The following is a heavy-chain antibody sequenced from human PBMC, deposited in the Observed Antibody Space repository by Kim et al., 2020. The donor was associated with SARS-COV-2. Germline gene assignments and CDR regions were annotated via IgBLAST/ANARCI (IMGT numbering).Heavy chain of an antibody. CDR2: IMGSGGST. D-gene: IGHD4-17*01. CDR3: AKTTVTTPRHFDY. CDR1: GFSFSSYA. Sequence: GGSLRLSCAASGFSFSSYAMSWVRQAPGKGLEWVSGIMGSGGSTYYADSVKGRFTISRDNSKNTLYLQMSSLRAEDTAVYYCAKTTVTTPRHFDYWRQGTLVTVPS. V-gene: IGHV3-23*01. J-gene: IGHJ4*02.